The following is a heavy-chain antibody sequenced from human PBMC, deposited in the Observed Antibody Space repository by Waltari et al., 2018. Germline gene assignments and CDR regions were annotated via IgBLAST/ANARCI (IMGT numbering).Heavy chain of an antibody. J-gene: IGHJ5*02. CDR2: IYYSGST. CDR3: ARARSAAAGPDLWGVLNWFDP. Sequence: QVQLQESGPGLVKPSETLSLTCTVSGGSISSYYWSWIRQPPGKGLEWIGYIYYSGSTNYNPSLKSRVTISVDTSKNQFSLKLSSVTAADTAVYYCARARSAAAGPDLWGVLNWFDPWGQGTLVTVSS. D-gene: IGHD6-13*01. V-gene: IGHV4-59*01. CDR1: GGSISSYY.